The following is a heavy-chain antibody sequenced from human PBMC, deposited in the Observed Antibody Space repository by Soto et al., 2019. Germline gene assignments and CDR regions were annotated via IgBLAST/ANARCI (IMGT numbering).Heavy chain of an antibody. D-gene: IGHD4-17*01. Sequence: GGSLRLYCAASGFTFSSYAMHWVRQAPGKGLEYGSAISSNGGSTYYADSVKGRFTISRDNYKNTLYLQMGSLRAEDMAVYYCARGGYGDYFAAFDIWGQGTMVTVSS. V-gene: IGHV3-64*02. CDR3: ARGGYGDYFAAFDI. CDR2: ISSNGGST. CDR1: GFTFSSYA. J-gene: IGHJ3*02.